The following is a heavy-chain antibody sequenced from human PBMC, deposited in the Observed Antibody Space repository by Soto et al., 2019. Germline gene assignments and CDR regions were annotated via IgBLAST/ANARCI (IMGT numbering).Heavy chain of an antibody. D-gene: IGHD2-15*01. V-gene: IGHV1-18*01. CDR2: ISAYNGNT. CDR3: ARSHDGGFVDY. J-gene: IGHJ4*02. Sequence: ASVKVSCKASGCTFSSYGISWVRQAPGQGLEWMGWISAYNGNTNYAQKLQGRVTMTTDTSTSTAYMELRSLRSDDTAVYYCARSHDGGFVDYWGQGTLVTVSS. CDR1: GCTFSSYG.